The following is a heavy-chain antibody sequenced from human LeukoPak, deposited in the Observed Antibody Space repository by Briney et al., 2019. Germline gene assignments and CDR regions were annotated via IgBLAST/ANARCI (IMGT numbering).Heavy chain of an antibody. J-gene: IGHJ6*02. V-gene: IGHV3-21*01. CDR3: ARDRAALARMGGMDV. D-gene: IGHD5-12*01. CDR2: ISRSSSHI. Sequence: PGGSLRLSCTASRFTFSDYGLNWVRQAPGKGLEWVSYISRSSSHIYYADSMKGRLTISRDNAKSSLYLQMDSLRDEDTAIYYCARDRAALARMGGMDVWGQGTTVTVFS. CDR1: RFTFSDYG.